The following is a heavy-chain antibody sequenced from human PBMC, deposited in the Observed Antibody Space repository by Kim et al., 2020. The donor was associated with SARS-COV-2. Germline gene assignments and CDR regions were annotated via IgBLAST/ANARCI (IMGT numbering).Heavy chain of an antibody. V-gene: IGHV1-69*01. J-gene: IGHJ2*01. D-gene: IGHD3-3*01. Sequence: NYAQESQSRVTITADESTSTAYMELSSLRSEDTAVYYCARVWTGDWYFDLWGRGTLVTVSS. CDR3: ARVWTGDWYFDL.